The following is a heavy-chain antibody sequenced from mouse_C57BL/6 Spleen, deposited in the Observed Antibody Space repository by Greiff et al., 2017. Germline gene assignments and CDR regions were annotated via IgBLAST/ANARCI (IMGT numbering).Heavy chain of an antibody. Sequence: DVHLVESEGGLVQPGSSMKLSCTASGFTFSDYYMAWVRQVPEKGLEWVANINYDGSSTYYLDSLKSRFIISRDNAKSILYLQMSSLKSEDTATYYCARMGTGTGGFGYWGQGTTLTVSS. D-gene: IGHD4-1*01. CDR2: INYDGSST. CDR3: ARMGTGTGGFGY. J-gene: IGHJ2*01. V-gene: IGHV5-16*01. CDR1: GFTFSDYY.